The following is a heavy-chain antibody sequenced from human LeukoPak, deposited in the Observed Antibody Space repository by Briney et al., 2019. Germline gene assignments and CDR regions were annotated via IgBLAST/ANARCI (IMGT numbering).Heavy chain of an antibody. Sequence: GGSLRLSCAASGFTFSSYGMHWVRQAPGKGLEWLAVIWYDGSNKYYADSVKGRFTISRDNSKNTLYLQMNSLRAEDTAVYYCARGLTPYCSGGSCYDAFDIWGQGTMVTVSS. CDR1: GFTFSSYG. J-gene: IGHJ3*02. D-gene: IGHD2-15*01. V-gene: IGHV3-33*01. CDR3: ARGLTPYCSGGSCYDAFDI. CDR2: IWYDGSNK.